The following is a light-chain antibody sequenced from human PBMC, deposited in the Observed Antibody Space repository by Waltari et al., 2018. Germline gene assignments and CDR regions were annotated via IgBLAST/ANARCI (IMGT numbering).Light chain of an antibody. V-gene: IGKV4-1*01. CDR2: WAS. J-gene: IGKJ3*01. CDR1: QSVLYSSNNKNY. CDR3: HQYYSTPFT. Sequence: DIVMTQSPDSLAVSLGERATIHRQSSQSVLYSSNNKNYLAWYQQKPGPPPKLLIYWASTRESGVPDRFSGSESGTDFTLTISSLQAEDVAVYYCHQYYSTPFTFGPGTKVDIK.